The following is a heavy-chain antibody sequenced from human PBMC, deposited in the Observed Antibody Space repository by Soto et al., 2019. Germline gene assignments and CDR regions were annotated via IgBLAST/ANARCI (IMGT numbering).Heavy chain of an antibody. V-gene: IGHV3-66*01. D-gene: IGHD1-1*01. CDR3: ARDLYNWNKGGFDY. Sequence: GGSLRLSCAASGFSVHNNYMTWVRQAPGKGLEWVSVIYSGGSTDYVDAVKGRFTISRDNSENRVYLQMNSLRPEDTAVYYCARDLYNWNKGGFDYWGQGTLVTVSS. CDR2: IYSGGST. CDR1: GFSVHNNY. J-gene: IGHJ4*02.